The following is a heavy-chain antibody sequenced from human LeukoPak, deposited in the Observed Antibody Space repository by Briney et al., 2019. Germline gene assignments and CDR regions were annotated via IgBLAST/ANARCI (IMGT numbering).Heavy chain of an antibody. D-gene: IGHD1-26*01. CDR2: ISYDGSNK. Sequence: PGGSLRLSCAASGFSFSSYSMNWVRQAPGKGLEWVAVISYDGSNKYYADSVEGRFTISRDNSKNTLYLQMNSLRAEDTAVYYCAREFIVGASFDYWGQGTLVTVSS. V-gene: IGHV3-30*03. J-gene: IGHJ4*02. CDR1: GFSFSSYS. CDR3: AREFIVGASFDY.